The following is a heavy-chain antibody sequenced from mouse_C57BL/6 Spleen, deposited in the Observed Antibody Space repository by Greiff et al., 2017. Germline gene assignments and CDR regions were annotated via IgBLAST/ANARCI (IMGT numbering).Heavy chain of an antibody. D-gene: IGHD3-2*02. CDR2: IDPSDSET. V-gene: IGHV1-52*01. CDR3: ARVGTAQSLDY. Sequence: QVQPKQPGAELVRPGSSVKLSCKASGYTFTSYWMHWVKQRPIQGLEWIGNIDPSDSETHYNQKFKDKATLTVDKSSSTAYMQLSSLTSEDSAVYYCARVGTAQSLDYWGQGTTLTVSS. J-gene: IGHJ2*01. CDR1: GYTFTSYW.